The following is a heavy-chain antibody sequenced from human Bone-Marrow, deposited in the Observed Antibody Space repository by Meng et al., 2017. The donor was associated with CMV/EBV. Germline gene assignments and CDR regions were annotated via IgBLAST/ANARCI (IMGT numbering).Heavy chain of an antibody. CDR1: GFTVSNNY. CDR3: AKGEGIVVVPAANDY. CDR2: IYSGGST. D-gene: IGHD2-2*01. Sequence: GESLKISCAASGFTVSNNYMSWVRQAPGKGLEWVSIIYSGGSTYYADSVKGRFTISRDNSKNTLYLQMNSLRAEDTAVYYCAKGEGIVVVPAANDYWGQGTLVTVSS. V-gene: IGHV3-53*01. J-gene: IGHJ4*02.